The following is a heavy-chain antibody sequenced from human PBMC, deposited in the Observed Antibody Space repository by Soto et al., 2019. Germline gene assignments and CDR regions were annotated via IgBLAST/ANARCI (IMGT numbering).Heavy chain of an antibody. J-gene: IGHJ4*02. Sequence: GASVKVSCKASGYSFTRYLIHWVRQAPGQGLEWMGIINPSGGFTAYAQKFQGRVNMTRDTSTRTVYMQLSGLRSDDTASYYCARDQPPAHSYAFDYWGQGSLVTVSS. D-gene: IGHD3-16*01. V-gene: IGHV1-46*01. CDR3: ARDQPPAHSYAFDY. CDR2: INPSGGFT. CDR1: GYSFTRYL.